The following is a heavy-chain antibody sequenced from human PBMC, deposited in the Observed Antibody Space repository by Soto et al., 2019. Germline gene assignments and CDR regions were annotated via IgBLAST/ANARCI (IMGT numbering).Heavy chain of an antibody. V-gene: IGHV1-24*01. CDR1: GYTLTELS. J-gene: IGHJ5*02. Sequence: QVPLVQSGAEVKKPGASVKVSCKVSGYTLTELSMHWVRQAPGKGLEWMGGFDPEDGETIYAQKFQGRVTMTEDTSTDTAYMELGSLRSEDTAVYYCAKVGAIAAAGTGWFDPWGQGTLVTVSS. CDR3: AKVGAIAAAGTGWFDP. D-gene: IGHD6-13*01. CDR2: FDPEDGET.